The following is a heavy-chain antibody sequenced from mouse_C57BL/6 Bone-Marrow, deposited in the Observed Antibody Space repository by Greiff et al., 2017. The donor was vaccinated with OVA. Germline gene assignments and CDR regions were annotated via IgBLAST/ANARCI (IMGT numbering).Heavy chain of an antibody. J-gene: IGHJ1*03. Sequence: DVKLQESGPGLVKPSQSLSLTCSVTGYSITSGYYWNWIRQFPGNKLEWMGYISYDGSNNYNPSLKNRTSITRDTSKNQFFLKLNSVTTEDTATYYCARVYYYGSSYYWYFDVWGTGTTVTVSS. CDR3: ARVYYYGSSYYWYFDV. CDR2: ISYDGSN. D-gene: IGHD1-1*01. CDR1: GYSITSGYY. V-gene: IGHV3-6*01.